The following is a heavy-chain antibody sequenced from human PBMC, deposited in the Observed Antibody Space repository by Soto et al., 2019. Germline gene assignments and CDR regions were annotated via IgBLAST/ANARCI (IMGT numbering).Heavy chain of an antibody. CDR2: ITGSSTYI. Sequence: GGSLRLSCAASGFSFSVYGMNWVRQAPGKGLEWVSSITGSSTYIYYGDSVKGRCTVSRDNADNSLYLQLNSLRAEDTAVYYCAREFRMKGGRVPDAFDIWGQGTMVTVSS. J-gene: IGHJ3*02. D-gene: IGHD2-21*01. V-gene: IGHV3-21*06. CDR1: GFSFSVYG. CDR3: AREFRMKGGRVPDAFDI.